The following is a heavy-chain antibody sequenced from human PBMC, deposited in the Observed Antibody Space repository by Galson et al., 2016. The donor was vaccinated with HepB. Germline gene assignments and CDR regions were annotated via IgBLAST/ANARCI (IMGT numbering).Heavy chain of an antibody. CDR1: GFSLSTIGVG. V-gene: IGHV2-5*01. D-gene: IGHD3-3*01. Sequence: PALVKPTQTLTLTCSFSGFSLSTIGVGVGWIRQPPGKALEWLALIYWNDDKRYSPSLKSRLTITKDISKNLVVLTMTNMDPVDTATYYCARTPPRFLEWLYYFDFWGQGTLVTVSS. J-gene: IGHJ4*02. CDR3: ARTPPRFLEWLYYFDF. CDR2: IYWNDDK.